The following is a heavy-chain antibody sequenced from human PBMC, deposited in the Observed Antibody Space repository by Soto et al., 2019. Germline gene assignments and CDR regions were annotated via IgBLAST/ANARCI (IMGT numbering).Heavy chain of an antibody. CDR1: GGSFSGYF. CDR3: ARGISLIVEVQRDAPDKYYFDS. Sequence: SETLSLTCAVYGGSFSGYFWSWIRQSPGKGLEWIGEVNHIGSTNSNPSLKSRVAVSVDTSKNQISLKLRSVTAADTAVYYRARGISLIVEVQRDAPDKYYFDSWGQGTLVTVSS. D-gene: IGHD2-15*01. V-gene: IGHV4-34*01. CDR2: VNHIGST. J-gene: IGHJ4*02.